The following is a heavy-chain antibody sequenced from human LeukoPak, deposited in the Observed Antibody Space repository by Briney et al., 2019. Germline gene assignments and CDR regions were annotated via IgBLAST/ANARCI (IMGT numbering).Heavy chain of an antibody. CDR2: ISYDGSNK. CDR3: ARVDAYSGGAFDI. CDR1: GFTFSSFN. D-gene: IGHD2-15*01. V-gene: IGHV3-30*03. J-gene: IGHJ3*02. Sequence: GGSLRLSCAATGFTFSSFNMHWVRQAPGKGLEWVAVISYDGSNKYYADSVKGRFTISRDNSKNTLYLQMNSLRTEDTAVYYCARVDAYSGGAFDIWGQGTMVTVSS.